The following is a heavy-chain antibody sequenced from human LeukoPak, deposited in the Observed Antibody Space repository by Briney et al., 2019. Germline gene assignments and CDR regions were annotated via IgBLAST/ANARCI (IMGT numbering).Heavy chain of an antibody. Sequence: SGTLSLTCSVSGGSINNYYWSWIRQSPGKGLEWVGFVFSRGTTTYNPSCKSRVTMSVDTSKNQFSLRLSSVTAADTAVYFCARTWAAKWELPGQFDSWGQGRLVSVSS. CDR2: VFSRGTT. V-gene: IGHV4-4*07. J-gene: IGHJ4*02. D-gene: IGHD1-26*01. CDR1: GGSINNYY. CDR3: ARTWAAKWELPGQFDS.